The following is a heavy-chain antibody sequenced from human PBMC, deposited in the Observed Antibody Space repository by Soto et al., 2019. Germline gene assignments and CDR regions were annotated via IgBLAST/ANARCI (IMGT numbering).Heavy chain of an antibody. D-gene: IGHD3-3*01. CDR1: GLTFSSSA. V-gene: IGHV3-30-3*01. CDR2: ISHDGRHE. CDR3: ARNTDHRVVRGRLDP. J-gene: IGHJ5*02. Sequence: QGQLHESGGGVVHPGTSLRLSCAASGLTFSSSAMHWVRQAPGKGLEWVAMISHDGRHEYSGDSVKGHFSVSRDNSHNIVQLQMNTLRIEDTAVYFCARNTDHRVVRGRLDPWGQGTLVTISS.